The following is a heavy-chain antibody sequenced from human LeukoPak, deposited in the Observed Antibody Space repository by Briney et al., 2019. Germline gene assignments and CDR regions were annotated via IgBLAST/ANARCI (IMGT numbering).Heavy chain of an antibody. D-gene: IGHD6-19*01. V-gene: IGHV1-2*02. Sequence: ASVKVSCKASGYTFTGYYMHWVRQAPGQGLEWMGWINPNSGGTNYAQKFQGRVTKTRDTSISTAYMELNSLRSDDTAVYYCARGYTSGWYPDYWGQGTLVTVSS. J-gene: IGHJ4*02. CDR3: ARGYTSGWYPDY. CDR2: INPNSGGT. CDR1: GYTFTGYY.